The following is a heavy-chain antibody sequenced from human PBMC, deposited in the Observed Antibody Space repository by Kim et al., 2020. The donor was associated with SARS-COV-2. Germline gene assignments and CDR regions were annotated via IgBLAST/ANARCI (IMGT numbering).Heavy chain of an antibody. V-gene: IGHV3-15*01. CDR1: GFTFNNAW. D-gene: IGHD3-9*01. CDR3: TSGILTGYLSL. CDR2: IKSTTDGGTT. Sequence: GGSLRLSCAASGFTFNNAWMSWVRQAPGKGLEWVGRIKSTTDGGTTDYAAPVKGRFTISRDDSKNTVYLQMNSLKTEDTAVYYCTSGILTGYLSLWGQGTLVTVSS. J-gene: IGHJ4*02.